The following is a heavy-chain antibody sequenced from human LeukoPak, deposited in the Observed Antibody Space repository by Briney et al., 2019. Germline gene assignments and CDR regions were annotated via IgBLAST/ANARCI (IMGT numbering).Heavy chain of an antibody. CDR3: AKRSHTAMVISHFDY. D-gene: IGHD5-18*01. V-gene: IGHV3-23*01. CDR1: GFTFSSYA. CDR2: ISGSGGST. J-gene: IGHJ4*02. Sequence: GGSLRLSCAASGFTFSSYAMSWVRQAPGKGLEWVSAISGSGGSTYYADSVKGRFTISRDNSKNTLYLLMNSLRAEDTAVYYCAKRSHTAMVISHFDYWGQGTLVTVSS.